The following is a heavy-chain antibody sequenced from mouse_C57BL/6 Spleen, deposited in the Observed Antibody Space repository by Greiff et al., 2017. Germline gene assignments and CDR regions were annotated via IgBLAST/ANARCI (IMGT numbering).Heavy chain of an antibody. CDR2: ISDGGSYT. V-gene: IGHV5-4*03. Sequence: DVMLVESGGGLVKPGGSLKLSCAASGFTFSSYAISWVRQTPEKRLEWVATISDGGSYTYYPDNVKGRFTISRDNAKNNLYLQMSHLKSEDTAMYYCASPDGYRYWGQGTLVTVSA. J-gene: IGHJ3*01. D-gene: IGHD2-3*01. CDR3: ASPDGYRY. CDR1: GFTFSSYA.